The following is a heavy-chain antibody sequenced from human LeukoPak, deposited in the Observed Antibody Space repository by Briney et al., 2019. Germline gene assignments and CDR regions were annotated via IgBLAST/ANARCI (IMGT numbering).Heavy chain of an antibody. Sequence: PGRSLRLFCAASGFTFSSYAMHWVRQAPGKGLEGVAVISYDGSNKYYADSVKGRFTISRDNSKNTLYLQMNSLRAEDTAVYYCARAHHIAVVVAALDYWGQGTLVTVSS. CDR2: ISYDGSNK. V-gene: IGHV3-30*04. D-gene: IGHD2-15*01. J-gene: IGHJ4*02. CDR3: ARAHHIAVVVAALDY. CDR1: GFTFSSYA.